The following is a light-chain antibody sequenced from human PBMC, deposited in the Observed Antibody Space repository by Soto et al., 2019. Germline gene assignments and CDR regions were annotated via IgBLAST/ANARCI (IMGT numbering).Light chain of an antibody. Sequence: DSQMSQSPSSLSASVGDRATITCRASQSISSYLNWYQQKPGKAPKLLIYAASSLQSGVPSRFSGSGSGTDFTLTISSLQPEDFATYYCQQSYSTPQTFGQGTKVDIK. J-gene: IGKJ1*01. CDR2: AAS. CDR1: QSISSY. V-gene: IGKV1-39*01. CDR3: QQSYSTPQT.